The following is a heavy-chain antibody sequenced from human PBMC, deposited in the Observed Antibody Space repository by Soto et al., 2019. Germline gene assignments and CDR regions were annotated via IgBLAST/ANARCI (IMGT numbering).Heavy chain of an antibody. CDR1: GFPLSTSEVG. J-gene: IGHJ4*02. CDR2: IYWDDDK. CDR3: AHRFDWYYFNF. Sequence: QITLKESGPTLVKPTQTLTLTCTFSGFPLSTSEVGVGWIRQPPGKALEWLALIYWDDDKRYSPSLKSRLTITKDTSKNQVVLTMTNMDPVDTATYYCAHRFDWYYFNFWGQGTLVTVSS. D-gene: IGHD3-9*01. V-gene: IGHV2-5*02.